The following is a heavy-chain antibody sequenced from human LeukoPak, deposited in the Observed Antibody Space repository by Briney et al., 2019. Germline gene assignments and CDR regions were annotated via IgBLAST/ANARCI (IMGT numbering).Heavy chain of an antibody. D-gene: IGHD3-22*01. J-gene: IGHJ4*02. CDR1: GFTVDSNY. Sequence: GGSLRLSCAASGFTVDSNYLSWVRQAPGKGLEWVSTIYTGGNTYYAASVKGRFTISRDFSKNTVFLHMNSLRAEDTAMYYCARGDDSGYYDYFDYRGQGALVTVSS. CDR3: ARGDDSGYYDYFDY. V-gene: IGHV3-53*01. CDR2: IYTGGNT.